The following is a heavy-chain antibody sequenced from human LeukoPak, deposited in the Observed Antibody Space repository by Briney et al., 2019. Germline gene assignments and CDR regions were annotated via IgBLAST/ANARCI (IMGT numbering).Heavy chain of an antibody. CDR2: IYPDASDT. CDR1: GYIFSTYW. D-gene: IGHD6-6*01. J-gene: IGHJ4*02. Sequence: GESLKISCKGSGYIFSTYWIGWVRQLPGKGLEWMGIIYPDASDTRYSPSFQGQVTISADKSISTAYLQWSSLKASDTAMYYCARRTLKGIAAGPPDYWGQGTLVAVSS. V-gene: IGHV5-51*01. CDR3: ARRTLKGIAAGPPDY.